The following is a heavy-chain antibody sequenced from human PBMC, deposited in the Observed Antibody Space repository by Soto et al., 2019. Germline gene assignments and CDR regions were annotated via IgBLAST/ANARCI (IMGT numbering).Heavy chain of an antibody. D-gene: IGHD6-13*01. CDR1: GYTFTSYG. CDR3: ARDPGIAAAGPIYYYYGMDV. CDR2: ISAYNGNT. Sequence: QVQLVQSGAEVKKPGASVKVSCKASGYTFTSYGISWVRQAPGQGLEWMGWISAYNGNTNYVQKLQGRVTMTTDTSTSTAYMELRSLRSDDTAVYYCARDPGIAAAGPIYYYYGMDVWGQGTTVTVSS. J-gene: IGHJ6*02. V-gene: IGHV1-18*01.